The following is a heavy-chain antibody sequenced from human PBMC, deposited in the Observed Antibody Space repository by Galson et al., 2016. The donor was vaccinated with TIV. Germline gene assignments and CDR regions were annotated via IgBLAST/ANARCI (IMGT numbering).Heavy chain of an antibody. CDR2: FIPLFGTA. V-gene: IGHV1-69*13. J-gene: IGHJ6*02. Sequence: SVKVSCKASGDTFSNYPFNWVRQAPGQGLEWVGGFIPLFGTANYAQKFQGRVTITADESTSTLYMEVSSLRSEDTAVYYCAKDRNTAMDTYHYYYGMDVWGQGTTVIVS. CDR1: GDTFSNYP. CDR3: AKDRNTAMDTYHYYYGMDV. D-gene: IGHD5-18*01.